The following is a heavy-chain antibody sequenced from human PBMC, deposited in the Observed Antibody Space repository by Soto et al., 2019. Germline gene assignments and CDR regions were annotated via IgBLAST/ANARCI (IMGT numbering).Heavy chain of an antibody. CDR1: GGTFSSYA. Sequence: ASVKVSCKASGGTFSSYAISWVRQAPGQGLEWMGGIIPIFGTANYAQKFQGRVTITADESTSTAYMELSSLRSEDTAVYYCASVDTAMEALYFDYWGQGTLVTVSS. J-gene: IGHJ4*02. CDR3: ASVDTAMEALYFDY. D-gene: IGHD5-18*01. V-gene: IGHV1-69*13. CDR2: IIPIFGTA.